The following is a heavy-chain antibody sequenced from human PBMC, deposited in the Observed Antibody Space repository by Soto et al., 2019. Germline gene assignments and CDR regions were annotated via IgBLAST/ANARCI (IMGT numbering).Heavy chain of an antibody. D-gene: IGHD2-15*01. V-gene: IGHV3-21*01. CDR2: ISSSSSYI. J-gene: IGHJ4*02. CDR1: GFTFSSYS. Sequence: VQLVESGGGLVKPGGSLRLSCAASGFTFSSYSMNWVRQAPGKGLEWVSSISSSSSYIYYADSVKGRFTISRDNAKNSLYLQTNSLRAEDTAVYYCARDGIVVVVEGYYFDYWGQGTLVTVAS. CDR3: ARDGIVVVVEGYYFDY.